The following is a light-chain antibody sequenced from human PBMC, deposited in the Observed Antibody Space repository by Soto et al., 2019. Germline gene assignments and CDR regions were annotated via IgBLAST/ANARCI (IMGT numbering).Light chain of an antibody. V-gene: IGLV1-51*02. CDR2: ENN. CDR1: SSNIGNNY. Sequence: QSVLTQPPSVSASPGQKVTISCSGSSSNIGNNYVSWYQQLPGTAPKLLIDENNKRHSGIPDRFSGSKSGTSATLGITGLQTGDEADYYCGTWDSSLSAVVFGGGTKLTVL. J-gene: IGLJ2*01. CDR3: GTWDSSLSAVV.